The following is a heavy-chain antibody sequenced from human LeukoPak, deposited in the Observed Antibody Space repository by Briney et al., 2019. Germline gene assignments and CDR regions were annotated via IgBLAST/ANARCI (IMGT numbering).Heavy chain of an antibody. CDR3: AKEGFGEFADM. CDR2: IGTGGHT. Sequence: RGSLRLSCAASGFSFSSHDMHWVRQAPGKGLEWVSAIGTGGHTYYADAVKGRFTISRENAQNSFYLQMKTLRAGDTAVYYCAKEGFGEFADMWGQGTMVTVSS. V-gene: IGHV3-13*01. J-gene: IGHJ3*02. CDR1: GFSFSSHD. D-gene: IGHD3-10*01.